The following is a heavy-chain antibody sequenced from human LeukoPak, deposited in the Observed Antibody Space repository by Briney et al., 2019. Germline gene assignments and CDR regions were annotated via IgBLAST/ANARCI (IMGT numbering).Heavy chain of an antibody. CDR2: INPNSGGT. CDR3: ARVVSGYSSSWSKTQPLDY. CDR1: GYTFTGYY. D-gene: IGHD6-13*01. J-gene: IGHJ4*02. Sequence: EASVKVSWKASGYTFTGYYMHLVRQAPGQGLEWMGWINPNSGGTNYAQKFQGRVTMTRDTSISTAYMELSRLRSDDTAVYYCARVVSGYSSSWSKTQPLDYWGQGTLVTVSS. V-gene: IGHV1-2*02.